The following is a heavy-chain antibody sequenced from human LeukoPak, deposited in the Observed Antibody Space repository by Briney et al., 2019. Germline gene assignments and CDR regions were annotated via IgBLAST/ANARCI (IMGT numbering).Heavy chain of an antibody. J-gene: IGHJ6*03. CDR2: IIPILGIA. CDR3: ARTAHYGDCYRDV. CDR1: GGTFSSYT. Sequence: SVKVSCKASGGTFSSYTISWVRQAPGQGLEWMGRIIPILGIANYAQKFQGRVTITADKSTSTAYMELSSLRSEDTAVYYCARTAHYGDCYRDVWGKGTTVTVSS. V-gene: IGHV1-69*02. D-gene: IGHD4-17*01.